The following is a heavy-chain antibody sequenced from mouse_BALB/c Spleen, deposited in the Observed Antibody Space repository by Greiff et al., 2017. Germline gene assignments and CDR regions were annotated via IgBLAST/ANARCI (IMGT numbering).Heavy chain of an antibody. CDR2: INPSNGGT. CDR1: GYTFTSYY. J-gene: IGHJ4*01. V-gene: IGHV1S81*02. D-gene: IGHD2-4*01. CDR3: TRSYDYDGYYAMDY. Sequence: QVQLQQSGAELVKPGASVKLSCKASGYTFTSYYMHWVQQRPGQGLEWIGEINPSNGGTNFNEKFKSKSTLTVDKSSSTAYMQLSSLTSEDSAVYYCTRSYDYDGYYAMDYWGQGTSVTVSS.